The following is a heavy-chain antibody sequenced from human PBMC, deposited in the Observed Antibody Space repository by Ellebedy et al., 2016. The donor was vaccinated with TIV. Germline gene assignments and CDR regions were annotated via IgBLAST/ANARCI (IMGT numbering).Heavy chain of an antibody. CDR2: IYHGGSQQ. Sequence: PGGSLRLSCAASGFSFRSYWMSWVRQAPGKGLEWVASIYHGGSQQYYVDSVKGRFTISRDNAKNSLYLQMDSLRAADTAVYYCARRGSYGDYAVQINAWFDRWGQGTLVTVSS. V-gene: IGHV3-7*01. CDR3: ARRGSYGDYAVQINAWFDR. CDR1: GFSFRSYW. J-gene: IGHJ5*02. D-gene: IGHD4-17*01.